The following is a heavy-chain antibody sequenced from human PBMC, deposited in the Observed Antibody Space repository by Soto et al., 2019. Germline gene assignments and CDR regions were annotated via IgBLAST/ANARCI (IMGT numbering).Heavy chain of an antibody. J-gene: IGHJ4*02. D-gene: IGHD3-10*01. CDR2: IIPFLGVT. CDR3: ARDWESTVSTWSFGAF. V-gene: IGHV1-69*02. Sequence: QVQLVQSGAEVKKPGSSVKVSCKASGGTFSPYTVNWVRQAPGQGLEWMGRIIPFLGVTNYAQKFQARVTLTADTSTTTAYMERSGLRFEDTAVYYCARDWESTVSTWSFGAFWGRGTLVTASS. CDR1: GGTFSPYT.